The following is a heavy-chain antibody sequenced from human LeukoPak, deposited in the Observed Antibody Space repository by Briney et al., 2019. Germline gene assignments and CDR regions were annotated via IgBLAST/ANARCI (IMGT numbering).Heavy chain of an antibody. Sequence: SLRLSCAASGFTFSRYPMHWVRQAPGKGLEWVAVVSYAGSNKYYADSVKGRFTISRDNSKNTLYLQMNSLRPEDTAVYYCARDKWFGELTSDAFDIWGQGTMVTVSS. J-gene: IGHJ3*02. V-gene: IGHV3-30-3*01. CDR3: ARDKWFGELTSDAFDI. D-gene: IGHD3-10*01. CDR2: VSYAGSNK. CDR1: GFTFSRYP.